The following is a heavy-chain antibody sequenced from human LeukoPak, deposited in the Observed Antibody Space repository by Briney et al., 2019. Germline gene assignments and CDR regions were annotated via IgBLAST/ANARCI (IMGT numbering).Heavy chain of an antibody. D-gene: IGHD4-23*01. J-gene: IGHJ4*02. CDR1: GGSFSGYY. Sequence: SETLSLTCAVYGGSFSGYYWSWIRQPPGKGLEWIGYIYHSGSTYYNPSLKSRVTISVDRSKNQFSLKLSSVTAADTAVYYCARAGYGGNIDYWGQGTLVTVSS. CDR2: IYHSGST. CDR3: ARAGYGGNIDY. V-gene: IGHV4-30-2*01.